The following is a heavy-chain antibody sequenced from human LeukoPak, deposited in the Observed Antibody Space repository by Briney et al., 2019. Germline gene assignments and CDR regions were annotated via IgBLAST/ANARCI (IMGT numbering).Heavy chain of an antibody. CDR3: ARDDYGGNSEADAFNI. D-gene: IGHD4-23*01. V-gene: IGHV1-2*02. CDR2: INPNSGGT. CDR1: GYTFTGYY. J-gene: IGHJ3*02. Sequence: ASVLVSCKASGYTFTGYYMHWVRQAPGQGLEWMGWINPNSGGTDYAQKFQGRVTMTRDTSISTAYMELSRLRSDDTAVYYCARDDYGGNSEADAFNIWGQGTMVTVSS.